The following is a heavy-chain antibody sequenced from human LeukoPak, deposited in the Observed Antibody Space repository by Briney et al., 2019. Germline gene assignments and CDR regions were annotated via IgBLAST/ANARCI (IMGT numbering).Heavy chain of an antibody. J-gene: IGHJ3*02. D-gene: IGHD6-19*01. Sequence: QPGGSLRLSCAASGFTFSGSAMHWVRQASGKGLEWVGRIRSTANSDATAYAASVKGRFTISRDDSKNTAYLHMNSLKTEDTAVYYCTRHPIAVTGLDAFEIWGQGTMVTVSS. CDR1: GFTFSGSA. V-gene: IGHV3-73*01. CDR2: IRSTANSDAT. CDR3: TRHPIAVTGLDAFEI.